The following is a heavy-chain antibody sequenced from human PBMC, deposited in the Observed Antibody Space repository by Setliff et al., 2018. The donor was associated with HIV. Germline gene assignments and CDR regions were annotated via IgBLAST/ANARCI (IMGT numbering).Heavy chain of an antibody. Sequence: GESLKISCAASGFTVSGYWMSWARQAPGKGLEWVANIKQDGSERYYVDSVKGRFTISRDNTNNSLYLHMNSLRAEDTAVYYCARAAAYFNFWTGYHPHAFDIWGQGTMVTVSS. CDR3: ARAAAYFNFWTGYHPHAFDI. CDR1: GFTVSGYW. CDR2: IKQDGSER. V-gene: IGHV3-7*01. D-gene: IGHD3-3*01. J-gene: IGHJ3*02.